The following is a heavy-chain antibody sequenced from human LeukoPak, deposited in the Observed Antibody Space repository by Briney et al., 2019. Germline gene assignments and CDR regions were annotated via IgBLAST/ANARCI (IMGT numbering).Heavy chain of an antibody. CDR1: GGIFSSYA. D-gene: IGHD3-10*01. CDR3: AREGSGWQGTRGSSYYFDY. Sequence: SVKVSCKASGGIFSSYAISWVRQAPGQGLEWMGRIIPIFGTANYAQKFQGRVTITTDESTSTAYMELSSLRSEDTAVYYCAREGSGWQGTRGSSYYFDYWGQGTLVTVSS. J-gene: IGHJ4*02. CDR2: IIPIFGTA. V-gene: IGHV1-69*05.